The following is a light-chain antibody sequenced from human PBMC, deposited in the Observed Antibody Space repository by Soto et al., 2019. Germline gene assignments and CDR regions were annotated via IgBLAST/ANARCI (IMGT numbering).Light chain of an antibody. J-gene: IGKJ1*01. CDR3: LQVRNFPRT. CDR2: TAS. CDR1: QGIGDR. V-gene: IGKV1-12*01. Sequence: DIQVTQSPSSVSASVGDRVTITCRASQGIGDRLAWYQHKPGKAPQLLIQTASTLLSGVPSRFSGSGSGTDFLLTINSLQPEDFATYYCLQVRNFPRTFGQGTKVDMK.